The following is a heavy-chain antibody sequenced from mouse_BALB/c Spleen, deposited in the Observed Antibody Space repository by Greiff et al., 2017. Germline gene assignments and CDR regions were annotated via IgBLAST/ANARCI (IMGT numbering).Heavy chain of an antibody. V-gene: IGHV1S56*01. CDR3: ARGEGNYDWYFDV. Sequence: VKLQESGPELVKPGASVRISCKASGYTFTSYYIHWVKQRPGQGLEWIGWIYPGNVNTKYNEKFKGKATLTADKSSSTAYMQLSSLTSEDSAVYFCARGEGNYDWYFDVWGAGTTVTVSS. D-gene: IGHD2-1*01. CDR2: IYPGNVNT. CDR1: GYTFTSYY. J-gene: IGHJ1*01.